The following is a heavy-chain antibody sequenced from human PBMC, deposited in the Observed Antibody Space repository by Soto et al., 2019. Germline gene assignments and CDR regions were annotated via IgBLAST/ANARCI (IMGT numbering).Heavy chain of an antibody. V-gene: IGHV4-30-4*01. D-gene: IGHD3-16*02. CDR2: IYYSGST. CDR1: GGSISSGDYY. J-gene: IGHJ4*02. Sequence: PSETLSLTCTVSGGSISSGDYYWSWIRQPPGKGLEWIGYIYYSGSTYYNPSLKSRVTISVDTSKNQFSLKLSSVTAADTAVYYCARALRGFGGVIVLPYDYWGQGTLVTV. CDR3: ARALRGFGGVIVLPYDY.